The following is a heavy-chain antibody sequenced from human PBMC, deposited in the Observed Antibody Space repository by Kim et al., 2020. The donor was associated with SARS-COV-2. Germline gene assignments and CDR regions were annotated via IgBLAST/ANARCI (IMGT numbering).Heavy chain of an antibody. J-gene: IGHJ3*02. V-gene: IGHV3-33*01. CDR3: AGPQEATYCSGGSCYRRNAFDI. Sequence: GGSLRLSCAASGFTFSSYGMHWVRQAPGKGLEWVAVIWYDGSNKYYADSVKGRFTISRDNSKNTLYLQMNSLRAEDTAVYYCAGPQEATYCSGGSCYRRNAFDIWGQGTMVTVSS. CDR2: IWYDGSNK. CDR1: GFTFSSYG. D-gene: IGHD2-15*01.